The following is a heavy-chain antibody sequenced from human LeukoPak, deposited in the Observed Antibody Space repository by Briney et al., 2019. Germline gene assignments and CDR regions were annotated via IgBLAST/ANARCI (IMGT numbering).Heavy chain of an antibody. CDR3: ARGVDYYDSSGYFDY. V-gene: IGHV4-31*03. J-gene: IGHJ4*02. Sequence: SQTLSLTCTVSGGSISSGGYYWSWIRQHPGKGLEWIRYIYYSGSTYYNPSLKSRVTISVDTSKNQFSLKLSSVTAADTAVYYCARGVDYYDSSGYFDYWGQGTLVTVSS. CDR1: GGSISSGGYY. D-gene: IGHD3-22*01. CDR2: IYYSGST.